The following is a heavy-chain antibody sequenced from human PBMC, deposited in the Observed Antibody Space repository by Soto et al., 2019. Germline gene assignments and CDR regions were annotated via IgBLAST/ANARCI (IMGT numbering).Heavy chain of an antibody. J-gene: IGHJ3*02. V-gene: IGHV3-33*01. CDR3: ARLYCSASSCYSVGAFDI. CDR1: GFTFSSYG. CDR2: IWFDVSDK. D-gene: IGHD2-15*01. Sequence: GGSLSLSCAASGFTFSSYGMHWVRQAPGKGLEWVALIWFDVSDKYYTESVKGRFTISRDNSKSTLYLQMNSLRAEDTAVYYCARLYCSASSCYSVGAFDIRGQGTMVTVSS.